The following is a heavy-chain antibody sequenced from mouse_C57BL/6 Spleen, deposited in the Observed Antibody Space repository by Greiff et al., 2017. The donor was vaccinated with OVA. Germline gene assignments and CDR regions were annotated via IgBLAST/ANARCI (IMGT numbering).Heavy chain of an antibody. J-gene: IGHJ2*01. D-gene: IGHD2-1*01. Sequence: QVQLQQPGAELVKPGASVKLSCKASGYTFTSYWMHWVKQRPGQGLEWIGMIHPNSGSTNYNEKFKSKATLTVDKSSSTAYMQLSSLTSEDSAVYYCARYGGNYVFDYWGQGTTLTVSS. CDR1: GYTFTSYW. CDR2: IHPNSGST. CDR3: ARYGGNYVFDY. V-gene: IGHV1-64*01.